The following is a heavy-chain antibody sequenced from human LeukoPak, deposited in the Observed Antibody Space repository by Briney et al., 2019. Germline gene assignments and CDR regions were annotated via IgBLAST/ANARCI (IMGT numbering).Heavy chain of an antibody. V-gene: IGHV3-23*01. Sequence: GGSLRLSCAASKFAFSSYAMSWVRQAPGKGLEWVSAISGGGGNTYYADSVKGRFTISRGNSKNTLDLQMNSLRAEDTALYYCGKNRYSGSLSPFDIWGKGTMVTVSS. CDR1: KFAFSSYA. J-gene: IGHJ3*02. CDR3: GKNRYSGSLSPFDI. D-gene: IGHD1-26*01. CDR2: ISGGGGNT.